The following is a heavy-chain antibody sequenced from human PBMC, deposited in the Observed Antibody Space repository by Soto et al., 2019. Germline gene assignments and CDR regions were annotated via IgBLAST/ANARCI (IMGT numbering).Heavy chain of an antibody. CDR2: IYSGGNT. CDR1: GFTVSSSY. Sequence: EVQLVESGGGLIQPGGSLRLSCAASGFTVSSSYMNWVRQAPGKGLEWVSVIYSGGNTYYADSVKGRFTISRDNSKNTLFLQMNSLRAEDTAVYFCARSPWQLRQCYFDSWGQGTLVTVSS. D-gene: IGHD6-6*01. CDR3: ARSPWQLRQCYFDS. V-gene: IGHV3-53*01. J-gene: IGHJ4*02.